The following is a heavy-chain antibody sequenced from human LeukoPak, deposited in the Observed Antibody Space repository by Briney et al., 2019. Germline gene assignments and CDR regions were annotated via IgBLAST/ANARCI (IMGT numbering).Heavy chain of an antibody. J-gene: IGHJ4*02. Sequence: PGGSLRLSCAASGFTFSSYGMHWVRQAPGKRLEWVAVISYDGSNKYYADSVKGRFTISRDNSKNTLYLQMNSLRAEDTAVYYCAKDDPTMTGISYWGQGTLVTVSS. CDR2: ISYDGSNK. V-gene: IGHV3-30*18. CDR3: AKDDPTMTGISY. D-gene: IGHD4-17*01. CDR1: GFTFSSYG.